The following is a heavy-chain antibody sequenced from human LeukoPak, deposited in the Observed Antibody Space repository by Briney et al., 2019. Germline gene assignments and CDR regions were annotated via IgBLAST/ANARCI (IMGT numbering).Heavy chain of an antibody. CDR3: ARDRGDYYYMDV. Sequence: SGKVSCKASGGTFTSYAISWVRQAPGQGLEWMGGIIPSFATANYAQKFQGRVTITADESTSTAYMELSSLRSEDTAVYYCARDRGDYYYMDVWGKGTTVTVSS. J-gene: IGHJ6*03. V-gene: IGHV1-69*13. D-gene: IGHD3-10*01. CDR2: IIPSFATA. CDR1: GGTFTSYA.